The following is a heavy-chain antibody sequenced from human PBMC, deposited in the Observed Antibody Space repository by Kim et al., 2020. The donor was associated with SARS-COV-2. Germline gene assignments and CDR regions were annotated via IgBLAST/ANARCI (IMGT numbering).Heavy chain of an antibody. J-gene: IGHJ4*02. D-gene: IGHD1-26*01. Sequence: SETLSLTCTVSGGSISSSSYYWGWIRQPPGKGLEWIGSIYYSGSTYYNPSLKSRVTISVDTSKNQFSLKLSSVTAADTAVYYYARQESGSYSIWGQGTLVTVSS. CDR2: IYYSGST. CDR3: ARQESGSYSI. CDR1: GGSISSSSYY. V-gene: IGHV4-39*01.